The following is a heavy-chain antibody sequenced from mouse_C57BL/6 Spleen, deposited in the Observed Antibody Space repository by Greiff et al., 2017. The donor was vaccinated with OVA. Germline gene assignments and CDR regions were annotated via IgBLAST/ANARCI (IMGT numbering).Heavy chain of an antibody. CDR2: IYPRSGST. D-gene: IGHD2-5*01. CDR1: GYTFTSYG. J-gene: IGHJ3*01. CDR3: ARSNYYSNYVWFAY. V-gene: IGHV1-81*01. Sequence: QVQLQQSGAELARPGASVKLSCKASGYTFTSYGISWVKQRTGQGLEWIGEIYPRSGSTYYNEKFKGKATLTADKSSSTAYMELRSLTSEDSAVYFCARSNYYSNYVWFAYWGQGTLVTVSA.